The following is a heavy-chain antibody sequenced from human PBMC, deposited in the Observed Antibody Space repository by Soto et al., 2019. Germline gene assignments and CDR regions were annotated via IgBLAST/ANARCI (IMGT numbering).Heavy chain of an antibody. CDR1: GFTFGDHA. CDR2: IRSKEYGGTS. CDR3: TRKGATWGAFDY. D-gene: IGHD1-26*01. Sequence: SLRLSCAASGFTFGDHAMGWVRQAPGRGLEWVTFIRSKEYGGTSEYAASVKGRFTISRDDSQGIAYLQMDSLKTEDTAIYYCTRKGATWGAFDYWGRGSLVTVSS. V-gene: IGHV3-49*04. J-gene: IGHJ4*02.